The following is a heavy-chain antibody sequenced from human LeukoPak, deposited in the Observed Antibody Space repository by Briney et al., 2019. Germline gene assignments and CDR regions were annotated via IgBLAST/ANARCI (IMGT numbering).Heavy chain of an antibody. V-gene: IGHV3-23*01. CDR1: GFTFSNYG. Sequence: GGSLRLSCAASGFTFSNYGMSWVRQAPGKGLECVSRISGSGDNSGSGDNTYYADSVKGRFTISRDDSKNTLYLQMNSLRAEDTAVYYCARGSNYYDSSGYRASYYFDYWGQGTLVTVSS. CDR2: ISGSGDNSGSGDNT. CDR3: ARGSNYYDSSGYRASYYFDY. D-gene: IGHD3-22*01. J-gene: IGHJ4*02.